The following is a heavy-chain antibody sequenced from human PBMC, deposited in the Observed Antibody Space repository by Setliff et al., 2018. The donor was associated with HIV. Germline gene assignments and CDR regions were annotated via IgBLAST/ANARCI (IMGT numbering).Heavy chain of an antibody. CDR1: GGTFSSYA. CDR2: IIPIVGTA. Sequence: SVKVSCKASGGTFSSYAISWVRQAPGQGLEWMGGIIPIVGTANYAQKFQGRVTITADESTSTAYMELSSLRSEDTAVYYCARDATEYSSSWFDPWGQGTLVTVSS. J-gene: IGHJ5*02. D-gene: IGHD6-6*01. V-gene: IGHV1-69*13. CDR3: ARDATEYSSSWFDP.